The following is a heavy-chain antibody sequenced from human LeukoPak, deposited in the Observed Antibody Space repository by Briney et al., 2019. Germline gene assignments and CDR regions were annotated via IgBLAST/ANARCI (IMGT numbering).Heavy chain of an antibody. CDR3: AHTTGAYSGYDPFDP. CDR1: GFSLSASGVG. CDR2: IYWDDDK. D-gene: IGHD5-12*01. Sequence: SGPTLVHPTQPLTLTCTFSGFSLSASGVGVGWIRQPPGKALEWLALIYWDDDKRYSPSLKSRLTITKDTSKNQVLLTMTNMDPVDTATYYCAHTTGAYSGYDPFDPWGQGTLVTVSS. J-gene: IGHJ5*02. V-gene: IGHV2-5*02.